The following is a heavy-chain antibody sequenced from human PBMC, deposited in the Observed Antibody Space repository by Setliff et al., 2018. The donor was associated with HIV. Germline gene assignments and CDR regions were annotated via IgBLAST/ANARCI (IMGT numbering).Heavy chain of an antibody. CDR1: GYSFASYD. V-gene: IGHV1-69*06. Sequence: ASVKVSCKASGYSFASYDITWVRQAPGQGLEWMGRIIPIFGTANYAQEFQGRVTITADKSTNTAYMELSSLRSEDTAVYYCARHRFRDYYGSGSYADYWGQGTLVTVSS. CDR2: IIPIFGTA. D-gene: IGHD3-10*01. CDR3: ARHRFRDYYGSGSYADY. J-gene: IGHJ4*02.